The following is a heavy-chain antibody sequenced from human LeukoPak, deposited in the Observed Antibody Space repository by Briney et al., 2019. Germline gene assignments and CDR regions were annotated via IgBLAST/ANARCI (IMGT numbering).Heavy chain of an antibody. CDR3: TKPDLLWVGEDV. D-gene: IGHD2/OR15-2a*01. CDR1: GFTFSNAW. CDR2: IKTRNEGGTS. Sequence: AGGSLRLSCAASGFTFSNAWMSWVRQAPGKGLEWVGRIKTRNEGGTSEYAAPVKGRFTISRDDSKNTVHLQMNSLKTEDTGVYYCTKPDLLWVGEDVWGPGTTVTVSS. J-gene: IGHJ6*02. V-gene: IGHV3-15*01.